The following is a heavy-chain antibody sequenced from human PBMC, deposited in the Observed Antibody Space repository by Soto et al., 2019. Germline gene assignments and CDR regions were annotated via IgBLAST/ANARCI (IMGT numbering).Heavy chain of an antibody. J-gene: IGHJ3*02. CDR1: GYTFTSYG. V-gene: IGHV1-18*01. D-gene: IGHD3-10*01. Sequence: QVQLVQSGAEVKKPGASVKVSCKASGYTFTSYGISWVRQAPGQGLEWLGWISAYNGNTNYAQKLQGRVTMTTDTSTSTAYMELRSLRSDDTAVYYCARDLSDYYGSESYLPSDAFDIWCQGTMVTVSS. CDR2: ISAYNGNT. CDR3: ARDLSDYYGSESYLPSDAFDI.